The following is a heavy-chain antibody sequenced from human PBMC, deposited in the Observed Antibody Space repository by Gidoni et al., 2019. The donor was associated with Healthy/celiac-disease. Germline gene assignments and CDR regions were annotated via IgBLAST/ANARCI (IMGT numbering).Heavy chain of an antibody. CDR2: IWYDGSNK. CDR3: ARDGRRVLWFGEAFRAYYGMDV. V-gene: IGHV3-33*01. J-gene: IGHJ6*02. CDR1: GFTFSRYG. Sequence: QVQLVESGGGVVQPGRSLRLSCAASGFTFSRYGMHWVRQAPGKGLEWVAVIWYDGSNKYYADSVKGRFTISRDNSKNTLYLQMNSLRAEDTAVYYCARDGRRVLWFGEAFRAYYGMDVWGQGTTVTVSS. D-gene: IGHD3-10*01.